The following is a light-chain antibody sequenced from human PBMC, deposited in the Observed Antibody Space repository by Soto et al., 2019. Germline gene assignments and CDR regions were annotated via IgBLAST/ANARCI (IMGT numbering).Light chain of an antibody. CDR3: QHRSNWPPMYT. CDR2: DTS. CDR1: QSVGGF. V-gene: IGKV3-11*01. Sequence: EIVLKQSPATLSLSPGERATLSCRASQSVGGFLAWYQQKSGQAPRLLIYDTSKRVTGIPARFSGSGSGTDFTLTICILEPEDFAVYHCQHRSNWPPMYTFGQGTKLQIK. J-gene: IGKJ2*01.